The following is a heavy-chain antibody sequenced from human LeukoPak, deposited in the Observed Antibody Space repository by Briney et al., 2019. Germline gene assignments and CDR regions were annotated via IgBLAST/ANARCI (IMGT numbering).Heavy chain of an antibody. CDR1: GFTFSSYA. Sequence: GSLRLSCAASGFTFSSYAMSWVRQAPGKGLEWVTAISGSGGSTYYADSVKGRFTISRDNSKNTLYLQMNSLRAEDTAVYYCAKGAGSGWYGGSGYYFDYWGQGTLVTGSS. V-gene: IGHV3-23*01. D-gene: IGHD6-19*01. CDR2: ISGSGGST. J-gene: IGHJ4*02. CDR3: AKGAGSGWYGGSGYYFDY.